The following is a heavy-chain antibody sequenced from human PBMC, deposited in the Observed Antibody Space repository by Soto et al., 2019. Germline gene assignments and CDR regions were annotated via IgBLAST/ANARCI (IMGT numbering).Heavy chain of an antibody. CDR1: GFIFENFG. D-gene: IGHD1-26*01. CDR3: AKNQGVELVPLATVDWFDP. Sequence: PGGSLRLSCAASGFIFENFGMSWVRPAPGKGLEWISSISGRGFKKYYADSVKGRFTISRDNSKSTVYLELNNLSAEDTAVYHCAKNQGVELVPLATVDWFDPWGQGSVVTVSS. V-gene: IGHV3-23*01. J-gene: IGHJ5*02. CDR2: ISGRGFKK.